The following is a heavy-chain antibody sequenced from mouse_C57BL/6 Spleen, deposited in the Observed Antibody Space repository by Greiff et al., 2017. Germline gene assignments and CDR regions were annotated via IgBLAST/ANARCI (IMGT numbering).Heavy chain of an antibody. Sequence: VKLVESGPELVQPGASVQLSCKASGYTFTSYDINWLKQRPGQGLEWIGWIYPRDGSTKYNEKFKGKDTLTVVTSSSTAYMELHSLTSEDSAVYFCSRSEDYDPSWFAYWGQGTLVTVSA. J-gene: IGHJ3*01. CDR1: GYTFTSYD. V-gene: IGHV1-85*01. D-gene: IGHD2-4*01. CDR2: IYPRDGST. CDR3: SRSEDYDPSWFAY.